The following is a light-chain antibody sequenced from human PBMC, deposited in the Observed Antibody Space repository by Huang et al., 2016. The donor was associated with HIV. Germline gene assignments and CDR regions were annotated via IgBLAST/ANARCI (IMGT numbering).Light chain of an antibody. V-gene: IGKV3-15*01. CDR1: QSVTSN. J-gene: IGKJ1*01. CDR2: GAS. CDR3: QQYNNWPSGT. Sequence: EIVMTQSPATLSVSPGERATLSCRASQSVTSNLAWYQQKPGQAPRLLISGASTMATGIPTRFSGSGSGTEFTLTISSLQSEDFAVYYCQQYNNWPSGTFGQGTKVEIK.